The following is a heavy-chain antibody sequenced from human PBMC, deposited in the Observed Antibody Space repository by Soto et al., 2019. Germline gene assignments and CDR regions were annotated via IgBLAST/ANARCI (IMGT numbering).Heavy chain of an antibody. CDR1: GGSFSSYT. D-gene: IGHD2-2*01. Sequence: SVKVHSKASGGSFSSYTISSVRHSPGQGLERMGRIIPILGIANYAQKFQGRVTITADKSTSTAYMELSSLRSEDTAVYYCASSETIVVVPAALPGFGPWGEGLLVTVYS. V-gene: IGHV1-69*02. CDR3: ASSETIVVVPAALPGFGP. CDR2: IIPILGIA. J-gene: IGHJ5*02.